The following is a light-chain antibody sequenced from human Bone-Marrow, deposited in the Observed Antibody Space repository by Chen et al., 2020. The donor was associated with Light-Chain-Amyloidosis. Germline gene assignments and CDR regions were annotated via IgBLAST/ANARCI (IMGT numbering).Light chain of an antibody. CDR1: DLPTKY. Sequence: SELTQPPSVSVPPGQTARITCSGDDLPTKYAYWYQQKPGQAPVLVIHRDTERPSGISERFSGSSSGTTATLTISGVQAEDEADYHCQSADSSGTYEVIFGGGTKLTVL. V-gene: IGLV3-25*03. J-gene: IGLJ2*01. CDR2: RDT. CDR3: QSADSSGTYEVI.